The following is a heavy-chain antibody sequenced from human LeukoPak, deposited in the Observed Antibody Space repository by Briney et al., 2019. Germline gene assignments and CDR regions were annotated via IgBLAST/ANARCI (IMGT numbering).Heavy chain of an antibody. CDR1: GSSISSSNW. J-gene: IGHJ4*02. CDR3: ARDLYSSGWFDY. V-gene: IGHV4-4*02. D-gene: IGHD6-19*01. CDR2: IYHSGST. Sequence: SGTLSLTCAVSGSSISSSNWWSGVRQPPGKGLEWSGEIYHSGSTNYNPSLKSRVTISVDKSKNQFSLKLSSVTAADTAVYYCARDLYSSGWFDYWGQGTLVTVSS.